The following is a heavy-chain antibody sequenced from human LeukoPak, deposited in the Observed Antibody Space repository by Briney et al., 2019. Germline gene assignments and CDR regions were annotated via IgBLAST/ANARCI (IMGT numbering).Heavy chain of an antibody. D-gene: IGHD3-10*01. CDR1: GFTFRTYW. CDR3: ARVLDGSGSRSFDY. J-gene: IGHJ4*01. CDR2: INSDGNST. V-gene: IGHV3-74*01. Sequence: GGSLRLSCAASGFTFRTYWMHWVRQAPGKGLVWVSRINSDGNSTNYADSVRGRFTISRDNAKNTLYLQMNSLRAEDTAVYFCARVLDGSGSRSFDYWGHGTLVTVSS.